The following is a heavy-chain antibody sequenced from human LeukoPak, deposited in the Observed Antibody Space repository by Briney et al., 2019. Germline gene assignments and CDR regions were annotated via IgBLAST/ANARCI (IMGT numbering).Heavy chain of an antibody. CDR2: INHSGST. J-gene: IGHJ4*02. CDR3: ARGGRSSGWYFVFDY. Sequence: SETLSLTCAVYGGSFSGYYWSWIRQPPGKGLEWIGEINHSGSTNCNPSLKSRVTISVDTSKNQFSLKLSSVTAADTAVYYCARGGRSSGWYFVFDYWGRGTLVTVSS. CDR1: GGSFSGYY. D-gene: IGHD6-19*01. V-gene: IGHV4-34*01.